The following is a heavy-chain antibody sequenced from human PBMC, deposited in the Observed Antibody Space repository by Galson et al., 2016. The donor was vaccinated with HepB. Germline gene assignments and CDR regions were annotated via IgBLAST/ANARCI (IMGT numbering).Heavy chain of an antibody. V-gene: IGHV4-59*01. Sequence: SETLSLTCTVSGGSISTYYWSWIRQPPGKGLEWIGYIYYSGSTNYNPSLKSRVTISVDTSKNQFSLKLSSVTAADTAVYYCARGELGEVDYWGPGTLVTVSS. CDR3: ARGELGEVDY. D-gene: IGHD3-16*01. CDR1: GGSISTYY. CDR2: IYYSGST. J-gene: IGHJ4*02.